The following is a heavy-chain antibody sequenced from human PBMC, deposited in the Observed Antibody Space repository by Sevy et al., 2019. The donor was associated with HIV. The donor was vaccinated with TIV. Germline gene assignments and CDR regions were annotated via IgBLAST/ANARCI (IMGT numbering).Heavy chain of an antibody. CDR1: GFTFSSYA. Sequence: GGSLRLSCAASGFTFSSYAMHWVRQAPGKGLEWVAVISYDGSNKYYADSVKGRFTISRDNSKNTLYLQMNSLTAEDTAVYYCARDPGIYYDSSGYYYGIYYYYGMDVWGQGTTVTVSS. CDR2: ISYDGSNK. V-gene: IGHV3-30*04. CDR3: ARDPGIYYDSSGYYYGIYYYYGMDV. J-gene: IGHJ6*02. D-gene: IGHD3-22*01.